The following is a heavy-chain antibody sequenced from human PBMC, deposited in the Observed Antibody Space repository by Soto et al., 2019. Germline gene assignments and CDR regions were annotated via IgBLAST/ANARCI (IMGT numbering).Heavy chain of an antibody. V-gene: IGHV3-21*01. Sequence: PGGSLRLSCAASGFTFSSYSMNWVRQAPGKGLEWVSSISSSSSYIYYADSVKGRFTISRDNAKNSLYLQMNSLRAEDTAVYYCARGASWDWVGALYYYYYGMDVWGQGTTVTVSS. CDR3: ARGASWDWVGALYYYYYGMDV. J-gene: IGHJ6*02. D-gene: IGHD3-9*01. CDR1: GFTFSSYS. CDR2: ISSSSSYI.